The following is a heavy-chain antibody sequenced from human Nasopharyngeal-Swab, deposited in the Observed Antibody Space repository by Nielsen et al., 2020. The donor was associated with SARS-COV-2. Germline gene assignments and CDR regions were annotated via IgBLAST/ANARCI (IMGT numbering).Heavy chain of an antibody. CDR2: IYYSGST. Sequence: GSLRPSCTAPGGSISSYSWSWFRQPPGKGLEWIGYIYYSGSTNSNPSLKSRVTISVDTSKNQFSLKLSSVTAADTAVYYCARSLGTFGWFDPWGQGTLVTVSS. CDR3: ARSLGTFGWFDP. J-gene: IGHJ5*02. D-gene: IGHD3-16*01. CDR1: GGSISSYS. V-gene: IGHV4-59*01.